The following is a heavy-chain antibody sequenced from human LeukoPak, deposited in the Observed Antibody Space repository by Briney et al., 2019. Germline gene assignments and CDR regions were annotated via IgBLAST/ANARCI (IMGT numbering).Heavy chain of an antibody. Sequence: GGSLRLSCAASGFTFSSYSMNWVRQAPGKGLEWVSSISISSSYIYYADAVKGRFTISRDNAKNSLYLQMNSLRAEDTAVYYCARDWPTIAAAGTTPEYFQHWGQGTLGTASS. V-gene: IGHV3-21*01. CDR1: GFTFSSYS. J-gene: IGHJ1*01. CDR2: ISISSSYI. D-gene: IGHD6-13*01. CDR3: ARDWPTIAAAGTTPEYFQH.